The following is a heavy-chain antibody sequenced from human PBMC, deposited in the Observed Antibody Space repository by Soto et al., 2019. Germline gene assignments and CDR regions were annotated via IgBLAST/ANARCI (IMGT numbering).Heavy chain of an antibody. V-gene: IGHV1-18*01. D-gene: IGHD6-19*01. Sequence: SEKVSCKASGYTFTSYGISWVRQAHGQGLEWMGWISAYNGNTNYAQKLEGRVNMTTDTSTSTAYMELRSLRSDDTAVYYCARDIIAVAGTMPYYYYGMDVWAQGTTVTVSS. CDR2: ISAYNGNT. CDR3: ARDIIAVAGTMPYYYYGMDV. CDR1: GYTFTSYG. J-gene: IGHJ6*02.